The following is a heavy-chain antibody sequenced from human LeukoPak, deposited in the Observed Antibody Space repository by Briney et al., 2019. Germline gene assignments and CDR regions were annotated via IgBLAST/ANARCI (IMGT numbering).Heavy chain of an antibody. CDR2: ISYDGSNK. J-gene: IGHJ5*02. CDR1: GFTFSSYA. Sequence: PPGRSLRLSCAASGFTFSSYAMHWVRQAPGKGLEWVAVISYDGSNKYYADSVKGRFTISRDNSKNTLYLQMNSLRAEDTAVYYCARDSGYDILTPLWFDPWGQGTLVTVSS. V-gene: IGHV3-30-3*01. CDR3: ARDSGYDILTPLWFDP. D-gene: IGHD3-9*01.